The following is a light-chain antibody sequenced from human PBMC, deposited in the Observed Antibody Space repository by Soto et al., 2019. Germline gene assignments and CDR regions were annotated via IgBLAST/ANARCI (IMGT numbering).Light chain of an antibody. CDR2: DAS. V-gene: IGKV3-11*01. CDR1: QSVSSY. Sequence: EIVLTQSPATLSSSPGERATLSCRASQSVSSYLAWYQQKPGQAPRLLIYDASNRATGIPARCSGSGSGTDFTLTISSLEPEDFAVYYCQQRSNWPPYTFGQGTKLEIK. CDR3: QQRSNWPPYT. J-gene: IGKJ2*01.